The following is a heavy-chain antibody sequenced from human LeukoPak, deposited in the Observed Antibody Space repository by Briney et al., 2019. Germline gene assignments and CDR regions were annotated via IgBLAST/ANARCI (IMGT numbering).Heavy chain of an antibody. CDR2: IKTDGISA. J-gene: IGHJ4*02. Sequence: GGSLRLSCAASGFTVSSNYMSWVRQAPGKGLERVSGIKTDGISANYMDSVKGRLTISRDNAKNTLFLQMNSLRAEDTAVYYCARSRFCTSGGCYYDYWGQGILVTVSS. D-gene: IGHD2-8*01. V-gene: IGHV3-74*01. CDR1: GFTVSSNY. CDR3: ARSRFCTSGGCYYDY.